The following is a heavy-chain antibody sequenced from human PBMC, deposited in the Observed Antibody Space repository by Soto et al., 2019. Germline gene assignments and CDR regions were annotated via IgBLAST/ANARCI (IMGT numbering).Heavy chain of an antibody. CDR1: GFTFTSSA. D-gene: IGHD2-2*01. V-gene: IGHV1-58*02. CDR2: IVVGSGNT. J-gene: IGHJ6*01. CDR3: AREGYCISTSCPNDPYYLYCMYV. Sequence: GASVKVSCKASGFTFTSSAMQWVRQARGQRLEWIGWIVVGSGNTNYAQKFQERVTITRDMPTSTAYMELSSLRSEDTAVYYCAREGYCISTSCPNDPYYLYCMYVWG.